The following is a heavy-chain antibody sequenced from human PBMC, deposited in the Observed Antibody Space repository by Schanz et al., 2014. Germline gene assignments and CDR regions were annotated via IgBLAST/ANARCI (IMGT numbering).Heavy chain of an antibody. CDR2: IATSSSTR. CDR1: GFAFSVYG. V-gene: IGHV3-48*01. Sequence: VQLVESGGGLVQPGGSLRLSCAASGFAFSVYGMHWVRQAPGKGLEWLSYIATSSSTRHYADSVKGRVTISRDNAKNSVSLQMRRLRVEDTAVYYCASGVHVSSLQKGLQFWGRGTLVIVSS. D-gene: IGHD3-10*01. CDR3: ASGVHVSSLQKGLQF. J-gene: IGHJ1*01.